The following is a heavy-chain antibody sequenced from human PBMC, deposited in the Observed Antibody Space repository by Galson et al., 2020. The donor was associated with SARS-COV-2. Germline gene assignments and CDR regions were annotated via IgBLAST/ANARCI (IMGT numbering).Heavy chain of an antibody. Sequence: GGSLRLSCAASGFTFSSYAMHWVRQAPGKGLEWVAVISYDGSNKYYADSVKGRFTISRDNSKNTLYLQMNSLRAEDTAVYYCARGEAGYYGSGSYWGKGTTVTVSS. D-gene: IGHD3-10*01. CDR3: ARGEAGYYGSGSY. J-gene: IGHJ6*04. CDR1: GFTFSSYA. CDR2: ISYDGSNK. V-gene: IGHV3-30*01.